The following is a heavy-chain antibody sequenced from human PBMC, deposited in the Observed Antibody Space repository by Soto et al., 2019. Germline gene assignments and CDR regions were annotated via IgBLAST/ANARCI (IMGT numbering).Heavy chain of an antibody. D-gene: IGHD5-18*01. CDR3: ARMESFGSLNWFDP. Sequence: ASVKVSCKASGYTFTNSDVSWVRQDTGQGLEWMGWMNPGSGDTGYAQKFQGRVTMTRDISIATAYMELNSLTSEDTAIYYCARMESFGSLNWFDPWGQGTLVTVSS. CDR2: MNPGSGDT. CDR1: GYTFTNSD. V-gene: IGHV1-8*01. J-gene: IGHJ5*02.